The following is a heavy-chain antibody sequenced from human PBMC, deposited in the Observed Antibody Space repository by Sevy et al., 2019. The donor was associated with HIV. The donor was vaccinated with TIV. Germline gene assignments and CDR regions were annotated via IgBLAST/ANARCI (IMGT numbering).Heavy chain of an antibody. J-gene: IGHJ4*02. Sequence: ASVKVSCKASGYIFTNYDITWVRQAPGRGLEWMGWITPYNGDTTYVRKFQGRVTMTTDIITLTAFMTLSSLTSDDAGVYYCARGRSPGSGKYYLENWAQGTLVTVSS. D-gene: IGHD1-26*01. CDR2: ITPYNGDT. CDR1: GYIFTNYD. CDR3: ARGRSPGSGKYYLEN. V-gene: IGHV1-18*01.